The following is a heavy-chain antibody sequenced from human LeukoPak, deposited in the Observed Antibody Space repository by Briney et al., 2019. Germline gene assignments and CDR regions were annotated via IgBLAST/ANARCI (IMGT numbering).Heavy chain of an antibody. Sequence: GGSLRLSCAASGFTVSSNYMSWVRQAPAKGLAWVSVIYSGGSTYYADSVKGRFTISRDNSKNTLYLQMNSLRAEDTAVYYCARSIAVAETYWFDPWGQGTLVTVSS. D-gene: IGHD6-19*01. J-gene: IGHJ5*02. V-gene: IGHV3-53*01. CDR3: ARSIAVAETYWFDP. CDR1: GFTVSSNY. CDR2: IYSGGST.